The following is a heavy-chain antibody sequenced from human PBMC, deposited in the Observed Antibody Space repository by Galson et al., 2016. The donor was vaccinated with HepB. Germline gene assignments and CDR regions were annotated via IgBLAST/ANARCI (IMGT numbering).Heavy chain of an antibody. CDR1: GNTITNYA. V-gene: IGHV7-4-1*02. CDR3: AAVQITDFYFYGLDV. Sequence: SVKVSCKASGNTITNYAINWVRQAPGQGLEWMGWINTNTGNPTFAPGFSGRHVFSLDTPVNTAFLQISSLRAEDTAVYYCAAVQITDFYFYGLDVWGQGTTVTGSS. J-gene: IGHJ6*02. CDR2: INTNTGNP. D-gene: IGHD3-16*01.